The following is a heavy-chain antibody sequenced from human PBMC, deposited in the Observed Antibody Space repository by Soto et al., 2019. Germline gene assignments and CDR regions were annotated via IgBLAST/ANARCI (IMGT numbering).Heavy chain of an antibody. CDR1: GGSISSYY. V-gene: IGHV4-59*08. J-gene: IGHJ5*02. D-gene: IGHD1-1*01. Sequence: SETLSLTCTVSGGSISSYYWSWVRQPPGKGLEWIGYIYYSGSTNYNPSLKSRVTISVDTSKNQFSLKLSSVTAADTAVYYCVRVRYNWNTWFDPWGQGTLVTVPQ. CDR3: VRVRYNWNTWFDP. CDR2: IYYSGST.